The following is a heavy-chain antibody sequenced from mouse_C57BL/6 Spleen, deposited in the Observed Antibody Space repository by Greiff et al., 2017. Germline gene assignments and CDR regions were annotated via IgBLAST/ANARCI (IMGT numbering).Heavy chain of an antibody. CDR3: TYDSFAY. D-gene: IGHD2-4*01. CDR1: GYTFTDYE. J-gene: IGHJ3*01. V-gene: IGHV1-15*01. Sequence: QVHVKQSGAELVRPGASVTLSCKASGYTFTDYEMHWVKQTPVHGLEWIGAIDPETGGTAYNQKFKGKAILTADKSSSTAYMELRSLTSEDSAVYYCTYDSFAYWGQGTLVTVSA. CDR2: IDPETGGT.